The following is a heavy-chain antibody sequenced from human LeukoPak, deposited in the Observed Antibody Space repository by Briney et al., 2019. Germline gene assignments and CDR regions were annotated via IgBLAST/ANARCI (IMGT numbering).Heavy chain of an antibody. V-gene: IGHV1-69*13. CDR3: ATDLQLERRRDALDI. CDR1: GGTFSSYA. Sequence: SVKVSCKASGGTFSSYAISWVRQAPGQGLEWMGGIIPIFGTANYAQKFQGRVTITADESTSTAYMELSSLRSEDTAVYYCATDLQLERRRDALDIWGQGTMVTVSS. J-gene: IGHJ3*02. CDR2: IIPIFGTA. D-gene: IGHD1-1*01.